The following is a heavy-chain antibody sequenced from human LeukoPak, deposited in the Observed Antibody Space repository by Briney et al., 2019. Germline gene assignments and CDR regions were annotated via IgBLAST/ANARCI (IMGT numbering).Heavy chain of an antibody. V-gene: IGHV4-59*11. CDR1: GGSSSSHH. CDR2: MFDTGRT. CDR3: ATIKRGSIFGYFDF. Sequence: SETLSLTCTVSGGSSSSHHWSWVRQPPGKGLEWIGYMFDTGRTKDNPSLKSRVTLSADTSKNQFSLRLSSVTAADTAVYYCATIKRGSIFGYFDFWGQGILVTVSS. J-gene: IGHJ4*01. D-gene: IGHD5-18*01.